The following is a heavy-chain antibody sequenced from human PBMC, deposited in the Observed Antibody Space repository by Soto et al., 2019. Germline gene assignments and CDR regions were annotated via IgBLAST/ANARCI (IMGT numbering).Heavy chain of an antibody. CDR3: ARGGSGYDYYYYGMDV. V-gene: IGHV1-69*01. J-gene: IGHJ6*02. Sequence: QVQLVQSGAEVKKPGSSVKVSCKASGGTFSSYAISWVRQAPGQGLEWMGGIIPIFGTANYAQKFQGRVTITADESTSTADMELSSLRSEDTAVYYCARGGSGYDYYYYGMDVWGQGTTVTVSS. CDR2: IIPIFGTA. D-gene: IGHD5-12*01. CDR1: GGTFSSYA.